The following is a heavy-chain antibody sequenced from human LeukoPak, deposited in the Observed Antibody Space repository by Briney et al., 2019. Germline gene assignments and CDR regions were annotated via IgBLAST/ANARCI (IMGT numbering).Heavy chain of an antibody. Sequence: GGSLRLSCAASGFIFSSYTMNWVRQAPGKGLEWVSSITSSSNYIYYADSVKGRFTISRDNAKNSPFLQMNSLRSEDTAVYYCARDAYSSSSFDYWGQGTLVTVSS. V-gene: IGHV3-21*01. D-gene: IGHD6-19*01. J-gene: IGHJ4*02. CDR2: ITSSSNYI. CDR1: GFIFSSYT. CDR3: ARDAYSSSSFDY.